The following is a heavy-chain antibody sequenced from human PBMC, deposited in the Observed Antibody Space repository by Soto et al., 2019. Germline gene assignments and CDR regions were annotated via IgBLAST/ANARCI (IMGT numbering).Heavy chain of an antibody. CDR2: VIPVLGQA. V-gene: IGHV1-69*13. Sequence: GASVQVSCKASGGIFSSYAISWLRQAPGQGLEWMGAVIPVLGQAYYAQALQDRVTITADESTRTAYMELSSLTSEDTAVYFCARVGGVGAPPGADYWGQGTLVTVSS. CDR1: GGIFSSYA. J-gene: IGHJ4*02. CDR3: ARVGGVGAPPGADY. D-gene: IGHD1-26*01.